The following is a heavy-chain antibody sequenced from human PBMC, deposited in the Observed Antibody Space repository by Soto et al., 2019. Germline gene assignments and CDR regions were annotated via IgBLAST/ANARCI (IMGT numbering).Heavy chain of an antibody. CDR3: AREGYAYGLDF. CDR1: GLSVSDKY. Sequence: EVQLVQTGGGLIKPEGSLSLSCAASGLSVSDKYMSWVRQAPGKGLEWVSLTYTGGNSYFADFVKGRFIVSRDISKNTLFLHMNSLAAEDTAVYYCAREGYAYGLDFWGQGSLVTVSS. V-gene: IGHV3-53*02. J-gene: IGHJ4*02. D-gene: IGHD3-10*01. CDR2: TYTGGNS.